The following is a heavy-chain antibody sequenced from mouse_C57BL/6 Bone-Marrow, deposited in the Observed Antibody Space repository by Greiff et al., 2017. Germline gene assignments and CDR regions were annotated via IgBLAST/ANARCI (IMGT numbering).Heavy chain of an antibody. V-gene: IGHV1-64*01. Sequence: VQLQQPGAELVKPGASVKLSCKASGYTFTSYWMHWVKQRPGQGLEWIGMIHPNSGSTNYNEKFKSKATLTVDKSSSTAYMQLSSLTSEDSAVYYCARRGITTGASYYAMDYWGQGTSVTVSS. CDR2: IHPNSGST. J-gene: IGHJ4*01. D-gene: IGHD1-1*01. CDR1: GYTFTSYW. CDR3: ARRGITTGASYYAMDY.